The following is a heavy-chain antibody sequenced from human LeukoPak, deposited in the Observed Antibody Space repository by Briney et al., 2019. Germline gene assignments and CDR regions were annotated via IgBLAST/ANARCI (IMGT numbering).Heavy chain of an antibody. CDR3: ARDQAVVVTIDAFDI. D-gene: IGHD2-21*02. CDR1: GFTFSDYY. Sequence: GGSLRLSCAASGFTFSDYYMSWLRQAPGKGLEWVSYISSSGSTIYYADSVKGRFTISRDNAKNSLYLQMNSLRAEDTAVYYCARDQAVVVTIDAFDIWGQGTMVTVSS. CDR2: ISSSGSTI. V-gene: IGHV3-11*04. J-gene: IGHJ3*02.